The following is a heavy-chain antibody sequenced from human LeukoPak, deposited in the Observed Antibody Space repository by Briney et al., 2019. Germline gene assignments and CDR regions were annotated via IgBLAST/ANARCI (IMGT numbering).Heavy chain of an antibody. V-gene: IGHV4-61*01. CDR1: GGSVSSGSYY. Sequence: PSETLSLTCTVSGGSVSSGSYYWSWIRQPPGKGLEWIGYIYYSGSTNYNPSLKSRVTISVDTSKNQFSLKLSSVTAADTAVYYCARAPRYYYDSSGYYVPHFDYWGQGTLVTVSS. J-gene: IGHJ4*02. CDR3: ARAPRYYYDSSGYYVPHFDY. CDR2: IYYSGST. D-gene: IGHD3-22*01.